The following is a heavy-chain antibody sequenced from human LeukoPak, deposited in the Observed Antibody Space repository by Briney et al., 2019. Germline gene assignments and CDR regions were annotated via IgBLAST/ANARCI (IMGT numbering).Heavy chain of an antibody. CDR3: AKGGYSSGWARLDY. Sequence: PGGSLRLSCAASGFTFSSYAMHWVRQAPGKGLEYVSGISTNGGSTYYADSVKGRFTISRDNSKNTLFLQMGSLRAEDMAVYYCAKGGYSSGWARLDYGGQGTLVTVSS. CDR2: ISTNGGST. J-gene: IGHJ4*02. V-gene: IGHV3-64*02. CDR1: GFTFSSYA. D-gene: IGHD6-19*01.